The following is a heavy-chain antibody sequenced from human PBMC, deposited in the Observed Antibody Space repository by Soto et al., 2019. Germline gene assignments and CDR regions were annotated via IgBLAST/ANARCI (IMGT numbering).Heavy chain of an antibody. CDR3: ARLSGNSSSYNWFDP. D-gene: IGHD6-6*01. J-gene: IGHJ5*02. V-gene: IGHV5-51*01. CDR1: GYSFTGYW. CDR2: IYPGGSDT. Sequence: GESLKISCKGSGYSFTGYWIGWVRQIPWKGLEWMGIIYPGGSDTRYSPSFQGQVTISADKSISTAYLQWSSLKASDTAMYYCARLSGNSSSYNWFDPWGQGTLVTVSS.